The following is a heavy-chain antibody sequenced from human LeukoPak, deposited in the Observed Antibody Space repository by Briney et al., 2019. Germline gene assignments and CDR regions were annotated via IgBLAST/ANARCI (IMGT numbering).Heavy chain of an antibody. Sequence: GGSLRLSCAASGFTFSDYGMHWVRQAPGKGLEWVALIYYDGSNKYFADSVKGRFTISRDNSRNTLYLQMSSLRVEDTAVYYCARDRATRYFDYWGQGTLVTVSS. CDR1: GFTFSDYG. J-gene: IGHJ4*02. V-gene: IGHV3-33*01. D-gene: IGHD2-15*01. CDR3: ARDRATRYFDY. CDR2: IYYDGSNK.